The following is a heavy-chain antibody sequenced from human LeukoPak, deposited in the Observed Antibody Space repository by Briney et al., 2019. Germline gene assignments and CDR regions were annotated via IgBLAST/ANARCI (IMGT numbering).Heavy chain of an antibody. CDR3: ARRGVDTPYYYYGMDV. CDR2: FYPGDYDT. V-gene: IGHV5-51*01. Sequence: GESLKISFKGSGYSFTSYWLGWVRQMPGKGLGWMGIFYPGDYDTRYSPSFQGQVTISADKSISTAYLQWRSLKASDTAMYYCARRGVDTPYYYYGMDVWGQGTTVTVSS. CDR1: GYSFTSYW. D-gene: IGHD5-18*01. J-gene: IGHJ6*02.